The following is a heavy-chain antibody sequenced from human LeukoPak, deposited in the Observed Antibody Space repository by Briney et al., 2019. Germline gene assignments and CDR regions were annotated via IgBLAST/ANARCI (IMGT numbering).Heavy chain of an antibody. CDR3: ARIGPVTGRYCFAY. CDR2: IYYSGST. D-gene: IGHD6-19*01. Sequence: SETLSLTCTVSGGFISSGGYYWGWIRQHPGKGLEWIGYIYYSGSTYYNPSLKSRVTISVDTSKNQFSLKLSSVTAADTAVYFCARIGPVTGRYCFAYWGQGTLVTVSS. J-gene: IGHJ4*02. CDR1: GGFISSGGYY. V-gene: IGHV4-31*03.